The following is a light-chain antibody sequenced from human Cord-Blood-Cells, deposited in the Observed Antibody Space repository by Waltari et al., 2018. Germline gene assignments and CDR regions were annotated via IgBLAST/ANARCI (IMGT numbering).Light chain of an antibody. J-gene: IGLJ1*01. CDR1: SPNIGHNY. V-gene: IGLV1-51*01. Sequence: QSVLTQPPSVSAAPGQKVTISCSGSSPNIGHNYVSWYQQLPGTVPKLLIYDNNKRPSGIPDRFSGSKSGTSATLGITGLQTGDEADYYCGTWDSSLSAYVFGTGTKVTVL. CDR3: GTWDSSLSAYV. CDR2: DNN.